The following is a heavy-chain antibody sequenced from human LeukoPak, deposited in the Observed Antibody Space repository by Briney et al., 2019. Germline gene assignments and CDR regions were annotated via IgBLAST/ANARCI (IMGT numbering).Heavy chain of an antibody. J-gene: IGHJ3*02. CDR1: GYTFTGYY. CDR3: ARPRGEDSRGSTTSGGDAFDI. CDR2: INPNSGGT. Sequence: ASVKVSCKASGYTFTGYYMHWVRQAPGQGLEWMGWINPNSGGTNYAQKFQGWVTMTRDTSISTAYMELSRLRSDDTAVYYCARPRGEDSRGSTTSGGDAFDIGGKGTMVTVSS. V-gene: IGHV1-2*04. D-gene: IGHD3-22*01.